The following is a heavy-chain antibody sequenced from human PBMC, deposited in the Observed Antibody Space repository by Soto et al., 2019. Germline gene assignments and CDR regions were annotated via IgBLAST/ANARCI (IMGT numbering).Heavy chain of an antibody. D-gene: IGHD2-21*01. J-gene: IGHJ4*02. CDR2: ISDSGDST. CDR1: GFTFSNYA. CDR3: AKGRCAFCYFADY. V-gene: IGHV3-23*01. Sequence: PGGSLRLSCAASGFTFSNYAMNWVRQAPGKGLEWVSGISDSGDSTFYADSVKGRFTISRDNSKNTMYLQLSSLRDEETAIYYCAKGRCAFCYFADYWGQGCLVTVSS.